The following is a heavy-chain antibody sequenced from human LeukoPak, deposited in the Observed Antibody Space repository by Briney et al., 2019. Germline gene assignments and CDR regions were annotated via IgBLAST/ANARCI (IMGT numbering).Heavy chain of an antibody. Sequence: SGPALVKPTQTLTLTCTFSGFSLSTSGMCVSWIRQPPGKALEWLARIDWDDDKYYSTSLKTRLTISKVTSKNQVVLTMTNMDPVDTVTYYCARIRAVAGPFDYWGQGTLVTVSS. CDR2: IDWDDDK. V-gene: IGHV2-70*11. D-gene: IGHD6-19*01. J-gene: IGHJ4*02. CDR1: GFSLSTSGMC. CDR3: ARIRAVAGPFDY.